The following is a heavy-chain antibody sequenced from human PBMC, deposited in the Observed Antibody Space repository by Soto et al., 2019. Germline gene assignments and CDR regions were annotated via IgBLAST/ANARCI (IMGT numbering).Heavy chain of an antibody. Sequence: EVQLLESGGGLVQPGGSLRLSCAASEFTFSNYAMSWVRQAPGKGLEWISGISASGGRAYYADSVKGRFNISRDNSKNTMYLQMNSLRAEDTAVYSCAKDRDLLRAFDRWGQGTMVTVSS. CDR1: EFTFSNYA. J-gene: IGHJ3*01. D-gene: IGHD1-26*01. CDR3: AKDRDLLRAFDR. CDR2: ISASGGRA. V-gene: IGHV3-23*01.